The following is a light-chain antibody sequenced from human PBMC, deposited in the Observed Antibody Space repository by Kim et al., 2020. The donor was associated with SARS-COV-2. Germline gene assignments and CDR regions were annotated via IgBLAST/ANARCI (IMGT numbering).Light chain of an antibody. CDR3: QQYYSSPFT. J-gene: IGKJ2*01. Sequence: DIAMTQSPDSLAVSLGERATINCKSSQSVLDRSNNQIYLAWYQQKPGQPPKLLISWASIRESGVPDRISGSGSGTDFTLTISSLHAEDVALYYCQQYYSSPFTFGQGTKLEI. CDR2: WAS. CDR1: QSVLDRSNNQIY. V-gene: IGKV4-1*01.